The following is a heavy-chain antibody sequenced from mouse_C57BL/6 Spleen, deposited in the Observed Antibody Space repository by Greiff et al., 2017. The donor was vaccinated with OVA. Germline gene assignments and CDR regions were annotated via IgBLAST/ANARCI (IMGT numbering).Heavy chain of an antibody. J-gene: IGHJ2*01. Sequence: VQLQQPGAELVMPGASVKLSCKASGYTFTSYWMHWVKQRPGQGLEWIGEIDPSDSYTNYNQKFKGKSTLTVDKSSSTAYMQLSSLTSEDSAVYYCARHSNFDYWGQGTTLTVSS. V-gene: IGHV1-69*01. D-gene: IGHD2-5*01. CDR1: GYTFTSYW. CDR3: ARHSNFDY. CDR2: IDPSDSYT.